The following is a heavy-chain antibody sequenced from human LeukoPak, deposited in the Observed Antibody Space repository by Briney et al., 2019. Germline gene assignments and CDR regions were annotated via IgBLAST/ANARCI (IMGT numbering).Heavy chain of an antibody. CDR2: IYYSGST. J-gene: IGHJ1*01. D-gene: IGHD3-22*01. CDR1: GGSISSYY. Sequence: SETLSLTCTVSGGSISSYYWSWIRQPPGKGLEWIGYIYYSGSTNYNPSLKSRVTISVDTSKNQFSLKLSSVTAADTAVYYCARLKYYYDSSGYRAEYFQHWGQGTLVTVSS. CDR3: ARLKYYYDSSGYRAEYFQH. V-gene: IGHV4-59*01.